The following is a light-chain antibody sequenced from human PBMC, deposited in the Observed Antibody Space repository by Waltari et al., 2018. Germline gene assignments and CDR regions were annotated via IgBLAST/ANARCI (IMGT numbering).Light chain of an antibody. CDR3: QYRGHWPPGAT. CDR2: DAS. J-gene: IGKJ3*01. V-gene: IGKV3-11*01. CDR1: QSVNNR. Sequence: EIVLTQSPATLSLSPGERATLSCSASQSVNNRLAWYQQKPGQAPRLLIYDASKRATGIPARFSGSGSGTDFTLTISSLEPEDFAVYYCQYRGHWPPGATFGPGTKVEIK.